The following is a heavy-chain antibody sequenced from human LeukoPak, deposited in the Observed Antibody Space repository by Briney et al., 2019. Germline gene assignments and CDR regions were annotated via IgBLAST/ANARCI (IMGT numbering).Heavy chain of an antibody. D-gene: IGHD6-13*01. CDR2: VWFGGSKR. V-gene: IGHV3-33*01. CDR3: ARHPNSNWDY. Sequence: GGSLRLSCTVSGFIFSNSGMHWVRRAPGKGLEWVAVVWFGGSKRYYADSVKGRFTASRDNAQNSLYLQMNSLRVEDTAVYYCARHPNSNWDYWGQGTLVTVSS. J-gene: IGHJ4*02. CDR1: GFIFSNSG.